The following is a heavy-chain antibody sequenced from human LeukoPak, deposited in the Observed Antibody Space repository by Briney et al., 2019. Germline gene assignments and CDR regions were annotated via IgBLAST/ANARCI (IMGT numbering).Heavy chain of an antibody. D-gene: IGHD3-22*01. Sequence: GGSLRLSCAASGFTFDDYAMHWVRQAPGKGLEWVSGISWNSGSIGYADSVKGRFTISRDNAKNSLYLQMKSLRTEDTALYYCAKDIVSYYDSSGPFDYWGQGTLVTVSS. V-gene: IGHV3-9*01. CDR2: ISWNSGSI. CDR1: GFTFDDYA. J-gene: IGHJ4*02. CDR3: AKDIVSYYDSSGPFDY.